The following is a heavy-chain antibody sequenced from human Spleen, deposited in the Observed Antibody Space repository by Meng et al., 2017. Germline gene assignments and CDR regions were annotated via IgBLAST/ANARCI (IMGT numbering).Heavy chain of an antibody. CDR1: GFTFGNYE. D-gene: IGHD2-2*01. CDR3: ARDSRVVLRLDAFDI. J-gene: IGHJ3*02. Sequence: GESLKISCAASGFTFGNYEMNWVRQAPGKGLEWLSYIGGSGSNRYYADSVRGRFTISRDNAENSLYLQMNSLRVEDTAVYYCARDSRVVLRLDAFDIWGQGTMVTVSS. CDR2: IGGSGSNR. V-gene: IGHV3-48*03.